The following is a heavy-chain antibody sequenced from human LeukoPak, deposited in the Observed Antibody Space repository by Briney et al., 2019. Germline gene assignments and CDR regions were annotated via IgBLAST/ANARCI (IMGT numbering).Heavy chain of an antibody. Sequence: GSLRLSCAASGFTFSSDAMSWVRQAPGKGLEWVSSVGDTAATTYFVDSVKGRFTISRDNSKSTLYLQMNSLRAEDTAVYYCARDGGYCTITNCYTLDYWGQGTLVTVSS. D-gene: IGHD2-2*02. CDR1: GFTFSSDA. CDR2: VGDTAATT. V-gene: IGHV3-23*01. J-gene: IGHJ4*02. CDR3: ARDGGYCTITNCYTLDY.